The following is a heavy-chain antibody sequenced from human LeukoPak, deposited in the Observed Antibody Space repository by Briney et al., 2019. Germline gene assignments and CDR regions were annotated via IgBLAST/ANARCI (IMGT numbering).Heavy chain of an antibody. D-gene: IGHD1-26*01. CDR3: ARATGNTDY. CDR1: GGSISSSTYS. Sequence: SETLSLTCTVSGGSISSSTYSWGWIRQPPGKGLEWIGSIYYSGSTYYNPSLKCRVTISVDTSNNQFSLKLSSVTAADTAVYYCARATGNTDYWGQGTLVTVSS. J-gene: IGHJ4*02. V-gene: IGHV4-39*01. CDR2: IYYSGST.